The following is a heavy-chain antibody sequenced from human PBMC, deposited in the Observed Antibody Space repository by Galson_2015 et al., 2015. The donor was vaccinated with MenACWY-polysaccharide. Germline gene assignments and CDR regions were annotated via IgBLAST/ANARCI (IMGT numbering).Heavy chain of an antibody. Sequence: SLRLSCAASGFTFGDYAMAWFRQAPGKGLEWVGCIRCKASGETTGYAASVKGRFTISRDDSKSTAYLQTNSLQTEDTAIYYCTRDRPIDYWGQGTLVTVSS. CDR3: TRDRPIDY. CDR2: IRCKASGETT. J-gene: IGHJ4*02. CDR1: GFTFGDYA. V-gene: IGHV3-49*03.